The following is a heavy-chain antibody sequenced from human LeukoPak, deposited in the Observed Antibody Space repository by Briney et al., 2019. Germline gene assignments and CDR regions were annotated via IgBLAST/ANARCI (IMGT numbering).Heavy chain of an antibody. CDR3: AKAQVNWASLYYFDY. CDR1: GFTFSSYA. CDR2: ISGSDGST. V-gene: IGHV3-23*01. D-gene: IGHD7-27*01. J-gene: IGHJ4*02. Sequence: GGSLRHSCAASGFTFSSYAMSWVRQAPGKGLEWVSAISGSDGSTYYADSVKGRFTISRDNSKNTLYLQVNSLRAEDTAVYYCAKAQVNWASLYYFDYWGQGTLVTVSS.